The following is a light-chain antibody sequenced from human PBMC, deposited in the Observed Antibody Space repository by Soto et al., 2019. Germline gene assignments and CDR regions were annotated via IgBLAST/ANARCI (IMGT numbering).Light chain of an antibody. V-gene: IGKV1-12*01. CDR1: QGISSW. CDR2: AAS. CDR3: QQANSFPMT. Sequence: DIQMTQSPSSVSASVGDRVTITCRASQGISSWLVWYQQKPGKAPKLLIYAASSLQSGVPSRFSGSGSGTDFTLTISSLQPEDFATYYCQQANSFPMTFGHGTRLEIK. J-gene: IGKJ5*01.